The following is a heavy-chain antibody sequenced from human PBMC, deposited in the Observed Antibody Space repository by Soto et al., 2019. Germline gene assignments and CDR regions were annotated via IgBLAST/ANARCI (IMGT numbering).Heavy chain of an antibody. J-gene: IGHJ4*02. CDR3: ARGRIAGACFFDD. D-gene: IGHD1-26*01. V-gene: IGHV4-59*01. CDR2: IYYNGST. Sequence: WTWIRQPPGKGLEWIGYIYYNGSTYYNPSLKSRVTISAVTSKNQFSLKLSSVTAADTAVYYCARGRIAGACFFDDWGQGTLVSVSS.